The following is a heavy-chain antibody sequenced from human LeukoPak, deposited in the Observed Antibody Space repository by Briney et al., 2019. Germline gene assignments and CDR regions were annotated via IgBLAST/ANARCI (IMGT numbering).Heavy chain of an antibody. CDR2: IHHSGST. D-gene: IGHD3-10*01. V-gene: IGHV4-4*02. Sequence: SGTLSLTCAVSGGSISSSNWWSWVRQPPGKGLEWIGEIHHSGSTNYNTSPKSRVTISVDKSKNQFSLKLSSVTAADTAVYYCARVIRGALRAAVFDIWGQGTMVTVSS. CDR1: GGSISSSNW. J-gene: IGHJ3*02. CDR3: ARVIRGALRAAVFDI.